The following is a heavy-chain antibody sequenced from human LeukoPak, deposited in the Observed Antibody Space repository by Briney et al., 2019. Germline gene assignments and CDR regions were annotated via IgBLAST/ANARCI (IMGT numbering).Heavy chain of an antibody. CDR2: ISGSGGST. Sequence: PGGSLRLSCAASGFTFSSYAMSWVRQAPGKGLEWVSAISGSGGSTYYADSVKGRFTISRDNSKNTLYLQMNSLRAEDTAVYYRAKCRVTGYSSSWYHFDYWGQGTLVTVSS. V-gene: IGHV3-23*01. CDR1: GFTFSSYA. CDR3: AKCRVTGYSSSWYHFDY. J-gene: IGHJ4*02. D-gene: IGHD6-13*01.